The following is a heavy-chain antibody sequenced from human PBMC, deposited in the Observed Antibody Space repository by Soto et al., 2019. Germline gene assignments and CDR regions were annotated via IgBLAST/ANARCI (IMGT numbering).Heavy chain of an antibody. J-gene: IGHJ3*02. Sequence: QVQLQESGPGLVKPSETLSLTCAVSGDSIISDYWNWIRQPPGKGLEWIGYISYSGGTNYNPSLKRRVTISVDTSKSQFSLKLISVTAADTAVYYCARTTVTIAGAFDIWGQVTVVTVSS. CDR1: GDSIISDY. CDR2: ISYSGGT. CDR3: ARTTVTIAGAFDI. V-gene: IGHV4-59*08. D-gene: IGHD4-17*01.